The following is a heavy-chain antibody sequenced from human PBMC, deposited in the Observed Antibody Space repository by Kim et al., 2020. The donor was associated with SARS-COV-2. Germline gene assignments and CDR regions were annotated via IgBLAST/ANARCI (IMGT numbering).Heavy chain of an antibody. J-gene: IGHJ6*02. V-gene: IGHV3-48*02. CDR3: ARARQGDV. Sequence: RFTISRDNAKNSLYLQMNGLRDEDTAVYYCARARQGDVWGQGTTVTVSS.